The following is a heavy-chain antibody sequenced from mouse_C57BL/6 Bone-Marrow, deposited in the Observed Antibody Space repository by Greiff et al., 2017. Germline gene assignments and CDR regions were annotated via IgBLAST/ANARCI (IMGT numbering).Heavy chain of an antibody. Sequence: VQVVESGPGLVAPSQSLSITCTVSGFSLTSYGVHWVRQPPGKGLEWLVVIWSDGSTTYNSALKSRMSIIKDNPTSQVFLKMNSLQTDDTAMYYCARHAYYSNYDYAMDYWGQGTSVTVSS. D-gene: IGHD2-5*01. CDR3: ARHAYYSNYDYAMDY. CDR1: GFSLTSYG. CDR2: IWSDGST. V-gene: IGHV2-6-1*01. J-gene: IGHJ4*01.